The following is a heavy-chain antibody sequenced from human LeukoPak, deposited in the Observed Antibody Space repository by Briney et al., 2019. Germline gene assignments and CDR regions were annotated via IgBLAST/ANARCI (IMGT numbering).Heavy chain of an antibody. V-gene: IGHV4-39*01. CDR2: FYYSGST. CDR3: ASASSDEQRLDVAYFDY. J-gene: IGHJ4*02. Sequence: SETLSLTCTVSGGSISSSSYYRGWIRQPPGKGLEWLGRFYYSGSTYDNPSLKSRVTISVDTSKNQFSLKLSSVTAADTAVHYCASASSDEQRLDVAYFDYWGQGTLVTVSS. D-gene: IGHD6-25*01. CDR1: GGSISSSSYY.